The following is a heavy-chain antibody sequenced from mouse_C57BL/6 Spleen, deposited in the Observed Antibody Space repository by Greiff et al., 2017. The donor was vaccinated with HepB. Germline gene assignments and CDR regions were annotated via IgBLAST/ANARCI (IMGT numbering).Heavy chain of an antibody. Sequence: QVQLQQPGAELVMPGASVKLSCKASGYTFTSYWMHWVKQRPGQGLEWIGEIDPSDSYTNYNQKFKGKSTLTVDKSSSTAYMQLSSLTSEDSAVYYCARQTPDSSGYWFAYWGQGTLVTVSA. CDR1: GYTFTSYW. CDR3: ARQTPDSSGYWFAY. D-gene: IGHD3-2*02. V-gene: IGHV1-69*01. J-gene: IGHJ3*01. CDR2: IDPSDSYT.